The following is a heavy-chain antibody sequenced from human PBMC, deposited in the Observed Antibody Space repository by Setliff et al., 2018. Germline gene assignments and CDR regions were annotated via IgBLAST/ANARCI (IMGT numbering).Heavy chain of an antibody. J-gene: IGHJ6*03. CDR1: GGSISSGSYY. Sequence: SETLSLTCTVSGGSISSGSYYWGWIRQPPGKGLEWIGSIYYSGSTYYNPSLKSRVTISVDTSKNQFSLKLSSVTAADTAVYYCARLSGDYYYYYYMDVWGKGTTVTVSS. V-gene: IGHV4-39*01. CDR2: IYYSGST. D-gene: IGHD7-27*01. CDR3: ARLSGDYYYYYYMDV.